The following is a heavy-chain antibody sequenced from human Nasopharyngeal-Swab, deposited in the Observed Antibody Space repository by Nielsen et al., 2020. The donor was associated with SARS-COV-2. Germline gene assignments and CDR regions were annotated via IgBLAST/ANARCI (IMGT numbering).Heavy chain of an antibody. CDR3: ARRGYSLLERKNWVDP. Sequence: SETLSLTCAVYGGSFSGYHWSWIRQPPGKGLEWIGEINHSGSTNYNPSLKSRVTIAVDTSKNQFSLKVGSVTAADTAVYYCARRGYSLLERKNWVDPWGQGTLVTVSS. J-gene: IGHJ5*02. CDR2: INHSGST. V-gene: IGHV4-34*01. D-gene: IGHD5-18*01. CDR1: GGSFSGYH.